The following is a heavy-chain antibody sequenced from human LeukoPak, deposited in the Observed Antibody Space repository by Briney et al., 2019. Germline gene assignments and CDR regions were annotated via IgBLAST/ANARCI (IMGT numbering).Heavy chain of an antibody. Sequence: VGSLRLSCAASGFTVSSNYMSWVRQAPGKGLEWVSVIYSGGSTYYADSVKGRFTISRDNSKNTLYLQMNSLRAEDTAVYYCARGPHGQWLDPAFDYWGQGTLVTVSS. V-gene: IGHV3-53*01. CDR2: IYSGGST. CDR3: ARGPHGQWLDPAFDY. CDR1: GFTVSSNY. J-gene: IGHJ4*02. D-gene: IGHD6-19*01.